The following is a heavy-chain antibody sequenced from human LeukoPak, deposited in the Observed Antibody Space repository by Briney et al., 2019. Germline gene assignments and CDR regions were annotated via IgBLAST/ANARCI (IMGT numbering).Heavy chain of an antibody. J-gene: IGHJ4*02. CDR2: VTWNSGGI. D-gene: IGHD3-10*01. V-gene: IGHV3-9*01. CDR1: GFTFDDYA. CDR3: AKDWGTMVRGFDY. Sequence: PGRSLRLSCAASGFTFDDYAMHWVRQAPGKGLEWVSGVTWNSGGIAYADSVKGRFTISRDNAKNSLYLQMSSLRTEDTALYYCAKDWGTMVRGFDYWGQGTLVTVSS.